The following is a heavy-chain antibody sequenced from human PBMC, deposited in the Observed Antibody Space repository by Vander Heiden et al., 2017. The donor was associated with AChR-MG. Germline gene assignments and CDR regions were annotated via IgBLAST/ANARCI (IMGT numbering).Heavy chain of an antibody. CDR2: IKTKIDGGTA. J-gene: IGHJ4*02. CDR3: STGRVRDY. V-gene: IGHV3-15*01. Sequence: EVQLVESGGGLVEPGGSLRLSCAASGSPFNNAWMAWVRQAPGKGMEWVGRIKTKIDGGTADYAAPVKGRFTISTDDSKNTLYLQMNSLKTEDTAVYYCSTGRVRDYWGQGTLVTVSS. CDR1: GSPFNNAW.